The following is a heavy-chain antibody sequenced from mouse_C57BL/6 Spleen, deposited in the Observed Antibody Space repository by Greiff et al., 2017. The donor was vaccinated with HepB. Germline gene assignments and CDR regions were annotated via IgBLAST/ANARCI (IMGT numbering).Heavy chain of an antibody. CDR3: ARGGAAQATWFAY. V-gene: IGHV1-76*01. CDR1: GYTFTDYY. J-gene: IGHJ3*01. D-gene: IGHD3-2*02. Sequence: QVQLKESGAELVRPGASVKLSCKASGYTFTDYYINWVKQRPGQGLEWIARIYPGSGNTYYNEKFKGKATLTAEKSSSTAYMRLSSLTSEDSAVYFCARGGAAQATWFAYWGQGTLVTVSA. CDR2: IYPGSGNT.